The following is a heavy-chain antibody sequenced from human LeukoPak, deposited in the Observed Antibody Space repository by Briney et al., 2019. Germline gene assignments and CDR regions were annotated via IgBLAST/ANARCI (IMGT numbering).Heavy chain of an antibody. J-gene: IGHJ5*02. D-gene: IGHD6-13*01. V-gene: IGHV3-23*01. Sequence: GGSLRLSCAASGFDLTIYAMTWVRQAPAKGLECVSSIRIGGGGTYYVDSVKGRFTISRDNSENTLHLRMNNLRVEDTARYFCARCMVLSQGWCNWFDPWGQGTLVTVSS. CDR1: GFDLTIYA. CDR3: ARCMVLSQGWCNWFDP. CDR2: IRIGGGGT.